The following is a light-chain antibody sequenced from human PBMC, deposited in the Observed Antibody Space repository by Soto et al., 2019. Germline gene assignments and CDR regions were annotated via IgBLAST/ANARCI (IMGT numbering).Light chain of an antibody. CDR3: QQRSNWPLT. Sequence: ETAITECPGTVSFSPWDRATLSCRASQSVSSYLAWYQQKPGQAPRLLIYDASNRATGIPARFSGSGSGTDFTLTISSLDPEDFAAYYCQQRSNWPLTFGGGTKVDIK. J-gene: IGKJ4*01. CDR2: DAS. V-gene: IGKV3-11*01. CDR1: QSVSSY.